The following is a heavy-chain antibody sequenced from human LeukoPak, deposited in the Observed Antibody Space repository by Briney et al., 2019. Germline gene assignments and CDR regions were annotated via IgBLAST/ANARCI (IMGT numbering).Heavy chain of an antibody. J-gene: IGHJ5*02. Sequence: GGSLRLSCAASGFTFTTYVMSWVRQAPGKGLEWVSTISTSGDGTYYADSVRGRFTISRDNSKNKLYLQMNSLRAEDTAVYYCAKTERFDPWGQGTLVTVSS. CDR1: GFTFTTYV. CDR3: AKTERFDP. V-gene: IGHV3-23*01. CDR2: ISTSGDGT.